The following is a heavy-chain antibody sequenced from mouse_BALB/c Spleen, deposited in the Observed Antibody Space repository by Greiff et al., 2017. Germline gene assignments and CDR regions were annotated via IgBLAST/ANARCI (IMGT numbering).Heavy chain of an antibody. CDR1: GYSITSDYA. V-gene: IGHV3-2*02. D-gene: IGHD4-1*01. CDR2: ISYSGST. J-gene: IGHJ3*01. Sequence: EVQGVESGPGLVKPSQSLSLTCTVTGYSITSDYAWNWIRQFPGNKLEWMGYISYSGSTSYNPSLKSRISITRDTSKNQFFLQLNSVTTEDTATYYCARNWAWFAYWGQGTLVTVSA. CDR3: ARNWAWFAY.